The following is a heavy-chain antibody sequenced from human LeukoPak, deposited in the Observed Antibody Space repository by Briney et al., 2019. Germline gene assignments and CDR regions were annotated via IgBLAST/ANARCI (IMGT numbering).Heavy chain of an antibody. D-gene: IGHD6-13*01. V-gene: IGHV4-59*01. Sequence: SETLSLTCTVSGGSINSYYWSWIRQPPGKGLEWIGYIYYSGSTKYNPSLKSRVTISVDTSKNQFSLKLSSVTAADTAVYYCARGGWQQLVPDYWGQGTLVTVSS. CDR2: IYYSGST. J-gene: IGHJ4*02. CDR1: GGSINSYY. CDR3: ARGGWQQLVPDY.